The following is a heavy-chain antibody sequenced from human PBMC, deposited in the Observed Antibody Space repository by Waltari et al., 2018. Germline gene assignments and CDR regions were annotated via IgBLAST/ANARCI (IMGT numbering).Heavy chain of an antibody. V-gene: IGHV4-59*01. D-gene: IGHD2-21*02. CDR3: ARGGGGDWEWFDP. J-gene: IGHJ5*02. CDR1: GGSISGIY. Sequence: QVQLQESGPSLLKPSETLSLICPVSGGSISGIYWSWVRQPPGKGLDWIGYIYYTGSTTFNPSLKSRVTMSVDTSKNQFSLKLSSVTAADTAFYYCARGGGGDWEWFDPWGQGTLVTVSS. CDR2: IYYTGST.